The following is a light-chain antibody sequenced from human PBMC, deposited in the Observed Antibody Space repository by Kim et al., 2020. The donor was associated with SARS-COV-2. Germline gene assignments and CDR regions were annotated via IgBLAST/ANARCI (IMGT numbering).Light chain of an antibody. Sequence: QRVSISRTGSSSNIGADYDVHWSRQLQRTAPNPLVFGNSNRTAGVPDRVPGSKSGTSASLAITGLQADDEAAYYCQSYDNSLSAYVFGTGTKVTVL. J-gene: IGLJ1*01. CDR1: SSNIGADYD. CDR2: GNS. CDR3: QSYDNSLSAYV. V-gene: IGLV1-40*01.